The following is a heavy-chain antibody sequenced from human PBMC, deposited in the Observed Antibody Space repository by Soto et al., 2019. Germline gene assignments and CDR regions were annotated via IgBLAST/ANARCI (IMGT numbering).Heavy chain of an antibody. Sequence: SETLSLTCTVSGGSISSRDSYWGWIRQPPGKGLEWIGSFHYSGSTYYNPSLKSRVTISVDTSKNQLSLRVTSVTAADTAVYYCARGFGRSHFDFWGQGTLVTVSS. J-gene: IGHJ4*02. D-gene: IGHD3-16*01. CDR1: GGSISSRDSY. V-gene: IGHV4-39*01. CDR2: FHYSGST. CDR3: ARGFGRSHFDF.